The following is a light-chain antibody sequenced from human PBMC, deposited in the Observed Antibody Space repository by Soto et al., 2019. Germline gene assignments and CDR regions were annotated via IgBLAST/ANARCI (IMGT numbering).Light chain of an antibody. Sequence: EMVRTQSPAILSVSPGERVTLSCRASQSVSIDLAWYQQKPGQAPRLLIYGASSRATGIPDRFSGSGSGTDFTLTISRLEPEDFAVYYCQQYGSSPLTFGGGTKVDIK. J-gene: IGKJ4*01. CDR3: QQYGSSPLT. V-gene: IGKV3-20*01. CDR1: QSVSID. CDR2: GAS.